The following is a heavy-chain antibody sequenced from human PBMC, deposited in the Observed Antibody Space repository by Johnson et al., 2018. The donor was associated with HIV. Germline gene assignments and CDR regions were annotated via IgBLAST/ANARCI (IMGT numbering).Heavy chain of an antibody. CDR2: ISYDGSNK. CDR1: GFTFSSYG. D-gene: IGHD1-26*01. J-gene: IGHJ3*02. V-gene: IGHV3-33*05. CDR3: ATFGGGSFHAFDI. Sequence: QVQLVESGGGVVQPGRSLRLSCAASGFTFSSYGMHWVRQAPGKGLEWVAVISYDGSNKYYADSVKGRFTISRENAKNSLYLQMNSLRAGDTAVYYCATFGGGSFHAFDIWGQGTMVTVSS.